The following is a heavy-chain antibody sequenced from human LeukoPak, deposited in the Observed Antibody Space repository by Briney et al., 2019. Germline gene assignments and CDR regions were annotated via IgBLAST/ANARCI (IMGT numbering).Heavy chain of an antibody. D-gene: IGHD5-18*01. CDR3: ARGEGYSFGYWWLDP. CDR1: GDSVSSNSAA. CDR2: TYYGSKWYN. J-gene: IGHJ5*02. V-gene: IGHV6-1*01. Sequence: SQTLSLTCAISGDSVSSNSAAWNWIRQSPSRGLEWLGRTYYGSKWYNDYAVSVKSRITINSDTSKNQFSLQLNSVTPEDTAVYFRARGEGYSFGYWWLDPWGQGTLVTVSS.